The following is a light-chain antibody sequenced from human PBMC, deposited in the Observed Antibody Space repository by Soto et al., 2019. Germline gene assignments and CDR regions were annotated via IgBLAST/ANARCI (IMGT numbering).Light chain of an antibody. Sequence: IQLTQSPSSLSASVGDRVTITCRASQGISTYLTWYQQKPGKAPKLLIFAASTLQSGVPSRFRGSGSGTYFTLPITSLQPEDFATYYCQQLNAYPLTFGPGTRVDF. CDR2: AAS. V-gene: IGKV1-9*01. J-gene: IGKJ3*01. CDR1: QGISTY. CDR3: QQLNAYPLT.